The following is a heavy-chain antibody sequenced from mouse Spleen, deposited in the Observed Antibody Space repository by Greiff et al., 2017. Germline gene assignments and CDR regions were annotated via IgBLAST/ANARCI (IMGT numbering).Heavy chain of an antibody. Sequence: EVMLVESGGGLVQPGGSLKLSCAASGFTFSDYYMYWVRQTPEKRLEWVAYISNGGGSTYYPDTVKGRFTISRDNAKNTLYLQMSRLKSEDTAMYYCARHLDRFYDGYYSFAYWGQGTLVTVSA. V-gene: IGHV5-12*01. CDR1: GFTFSDYY. D-gene: IGHD2-3*01. J-gene: IGHJ3*01. CDR3: ARHLDRFYDGYYSFAY. CDR2: ISNGGGST.